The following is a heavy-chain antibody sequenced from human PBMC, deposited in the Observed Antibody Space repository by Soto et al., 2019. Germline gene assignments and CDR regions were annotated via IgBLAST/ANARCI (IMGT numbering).Heavy chain of an antibody. CDR3: VRAYCSGGSCWAWSNWFDP. D-gene: IGHD2-15*01. CDR2: TYYRSKWYN. V-gene: IGHV6-1*01. J-gene: IGHJ5*02. Sequence: SQARSLSCALTADSVSRKSAARNRTRQSPSRGLARLGRTYYRSKWYNDYAVSVKSRITINPDTSKNQFSLQLNSVTPEDTAVYYCVRAYCSGGSCWAWSNWFDPWGQGTLVTVSS. CDR1: ADSVSRKSAA.